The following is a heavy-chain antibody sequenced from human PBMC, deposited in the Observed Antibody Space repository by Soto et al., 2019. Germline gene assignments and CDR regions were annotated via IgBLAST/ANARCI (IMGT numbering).Heavy chain of an antibody. Sequence: LGESLKISCKGSGYSFTRYWIGWVRQMPGKGLEWMGNIYPGDSDTRYSPSFQGQVTISADKSISTAYLQWSSLKASDTAMYYCATHKSHCSSTSCYTWDYYYYGMDVWGQGTTVTVSS. D-gene: IGHD2-2*02. CDR1: GYSFTRYW. V-gene: IGHV5-51*01. CDR2: IYPGDSDT. J-gene: IGHJ6*02. CDR3: ATHKSHCSSTSCYTWDYYYYGMDV.